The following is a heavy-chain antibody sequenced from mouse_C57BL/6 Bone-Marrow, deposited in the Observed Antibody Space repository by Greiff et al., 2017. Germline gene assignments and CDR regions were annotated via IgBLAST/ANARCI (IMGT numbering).Heavy chain of an antibody. Sequence: DVQLQESGPGMVKPSQSLSLTCTVTGYSITSGYDWHWIRHFPGNKLEWMGYISYSGSTNYNPSLKSRISITHDTSKNHFFLKLNSVTTEDTATYSCAILYYYGIAPRAYWGQGTLVTVSA. V-gene: IGHV3-1*01. CDR1: GYSITSGYD. CDR3: AILYYYGIAPRAY. CDR2: ISYSGST. D-gene: IGHD1-1*01. J-gene: IGHJ3*01.